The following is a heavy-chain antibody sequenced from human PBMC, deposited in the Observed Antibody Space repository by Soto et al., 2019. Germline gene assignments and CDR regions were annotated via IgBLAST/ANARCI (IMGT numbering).Heavy chain of an antibody. CDR2: ISAYNGNT. J-gene: IGHJ4*02. D-gene: IGHD5-12*01. Sequence: ASVKVSCKASGYTFTSYGISWVRQAPGQGLEWMGWISAYNGNTNYAQKLQGRVTMTTDTSTSTAYMELRSLRSDDTAVYYCARVQYSGYDFFPLSYWGQGTLVTVSS. V-gene: IGHV1-18*01. CDR3: ARVQYSGYDFFPLSY. CDR1: GYTFTSYG.